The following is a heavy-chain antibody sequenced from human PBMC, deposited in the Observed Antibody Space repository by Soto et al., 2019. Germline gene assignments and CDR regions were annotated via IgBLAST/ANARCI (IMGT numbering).Heavy chain of an antibody. D-gene: IGHD3-3*02. CDR3: ARHFPLPTDLQFYYYYYYGVDV. CDR2: IDPSDSYS. Sequence: GASLKISCKASGYNFTTFWISWMRQVPGKGLEWMGRIDPSDSYSNYSPSFQGHITISADKSINTAYLHFSNLKASDTAVYYCARHFPLPTDLQFYYYYYYGVDVWGNGTAVTVSS. CDR1: GYNFTTFW. V-gene: IGHV5-10-1*01. J-gene: IGHJ6*04.